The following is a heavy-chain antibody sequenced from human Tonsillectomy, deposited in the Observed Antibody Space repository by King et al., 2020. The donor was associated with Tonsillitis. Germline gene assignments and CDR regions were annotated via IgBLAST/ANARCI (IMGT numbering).Heavy chain of an antibody. V-gene: IGHV4-39*01. CDR2: IYYCGNT. J-gene: IGHJ1*01. CDR1: GGSISSTTYY. D-gene: IGHD2-2*02. CDR3: ARNYCSTTSCYTEYFQH. Sequence: QLQESGPGLVKPSETLSLTCTVSGGSISSTTYYWGWIRQPPGKGLEWIGSIYYCGNTYYNPSLKSRVTISVDTSKNQFSLKLSSVTAADTAVYYCARNYCSTTSCYTEYFQHWGQGTLVTVSS.